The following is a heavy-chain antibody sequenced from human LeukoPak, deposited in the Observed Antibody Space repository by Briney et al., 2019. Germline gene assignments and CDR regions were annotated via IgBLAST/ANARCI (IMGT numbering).Heavy chain of an antibody. V-gene: IGHV3-74*01. D-gene: IGHD2-15*01. Sequence: GGSMRLSCAASGLSFSAYKMHWVRHAPRKGLVWVSRISTDGYTTDYADFVQGRFTASRDNTKNTWSLEMNSLRAEDTAVYYCVVGGSPGYWGQGTLVTVSS. CDR2: ISTDGYTT. J-gene: IGHJ4*02. CDR1: GLSFSAYK. CDR3: VVGGSPGY.